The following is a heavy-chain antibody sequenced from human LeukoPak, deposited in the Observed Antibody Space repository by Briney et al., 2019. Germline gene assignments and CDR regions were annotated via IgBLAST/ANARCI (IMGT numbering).Heavy chain of an antibody. D-gene: IGHD2-21*01. CDR3: ARVMIGPAHEDGWWYFDL. CDR2: ISAYNGNT. V-gene: IGHV1-18*01. Sequence: ASVKVSCKASGYTFTSYGIGWVRQAPGQGLEWMGWISAYNGNTNYAQKLQGRVTMATDTSTSTAYMVLRSLRSDDTAVYYCARVMIGPAHEDGWWYFDLWGRGTLVTVSS. CDR1: GYTFTSYG. J-gene: IGHJ2*01.